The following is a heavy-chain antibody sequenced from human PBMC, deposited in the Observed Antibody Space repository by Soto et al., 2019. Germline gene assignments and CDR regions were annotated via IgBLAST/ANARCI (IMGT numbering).Heavy chain of an antibody. V-gene: IGHV1-18*01. Sequence: QVQLVQSGAEVRKPGASVKVSCKASGSTFTTSGISWVRQAPGQGLEWMTMISAYNGNTNWAQKFQGRVTLTTDTPTSTAYMELRSLKSDDTATYYCARVRGIPADADYWGQGSLVTVSS. D-gene: IGHD2-2*01. J-gene: IGHJ4*02. CDR2: ISAYNGNT. CDR1: GSTFTTSG. CDR3: ARVRGIPADADY.